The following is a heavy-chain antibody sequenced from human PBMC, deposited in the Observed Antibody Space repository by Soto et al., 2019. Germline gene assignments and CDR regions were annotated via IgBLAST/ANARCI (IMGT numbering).Heavy chain of an antibody. CDR3: ARGYGSGSYYPWFDP. D-gene: IGHD3-10*01. CDR2: IYTSGST. J-gene: IGHJ5*02. V-gene: IGHV4-4*07. Sequence: NPSETLSLTCTVSGGSISSYYWSWIRQPAGKGLEWIGRIYTSGSTNYNPSLKSRVTMSVDTSKNQFSLKLSSVTAADTAVYYCARGYGSGSYYPWFDPWGQGTLVTVSS. CDR1: GGSISSYY.